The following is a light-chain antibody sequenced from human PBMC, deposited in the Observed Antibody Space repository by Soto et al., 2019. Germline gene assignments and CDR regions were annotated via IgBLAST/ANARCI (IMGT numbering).Light chain of an antibody. CDR3: QHYSGDRAT. J-gene: IGKJ1*01. V-gene: IGKV1-5*03. CDR2: KAS. Sequence: ILLTQSPSSLSASVGDRVTITCRASQGIDTSLAWYQQKPGKAPKLLIYKASSLESGVPSRFSGSGSGTEFTLTISSLRPDDFATYYCQHYSGDRATFGQGTKVDIK. CDR1: QGIDTS.